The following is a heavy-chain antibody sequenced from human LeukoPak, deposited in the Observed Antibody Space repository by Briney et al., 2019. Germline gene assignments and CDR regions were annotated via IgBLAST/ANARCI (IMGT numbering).Heavy chain of an antibody. Sequence: TLSLTCTVSGGSISSGGYYWSWIRQHPGKGLERIGYIYYSGSTYYNPSLKSRVTISVDTSKNQFSLKLSSVTAADTAVYYCARDRKGHYMDVWGKGTTVTVSS. J-gene: IGHJ6*03. CDR3: ARDRKGHYMDV. V-gene: IGHV4-31*03. CDR1: GGSISSGGYY. D-gene: IGHD1-14*01. CDR2: IYYSGST.